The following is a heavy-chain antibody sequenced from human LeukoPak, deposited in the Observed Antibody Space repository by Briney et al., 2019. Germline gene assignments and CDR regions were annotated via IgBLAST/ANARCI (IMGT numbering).Heavy chain of an antibody. J-gene: IGHJ3*02. Sequence: SETLSLTCTVSGGSISSYYWSWIRQPPGKGLEWIGYIYYSGNTNYNPSLKSRVTMSVDTSKNQFSLRLRSVTAADTAVYYCARFGVLTGDAFDIWGQGAMVTVSS. D-gene: IGHD7-27*01. CDR1: GGSISSYY. CDR2: IYYSGNT. CDR3: ARFGVLTGDAFDI. V-gene: IGHV4-59*12.